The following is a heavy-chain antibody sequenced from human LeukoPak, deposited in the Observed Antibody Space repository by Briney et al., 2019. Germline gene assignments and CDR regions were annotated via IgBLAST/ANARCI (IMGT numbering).Heavy chain of an antibody. V-gene: IGHV3-23*01. CDR1: GFPLRSYA. CDR3: AKMTDSTPYSSGTFDS. CDR2: ITDTGDKT. D-gene: IGHD3-10*01. J-gene: IGHJ4*02. Sequence: QSGGSLRLSCSASGFPLRSYAMGWVRQAPGKGLEWVSAITDTGDKTYYADSVKGRFTISRDNSRNTLYLHVSRLRAEDTALFYCAKMTDSTPYSSGTFDSWGQGTLVTVSS.